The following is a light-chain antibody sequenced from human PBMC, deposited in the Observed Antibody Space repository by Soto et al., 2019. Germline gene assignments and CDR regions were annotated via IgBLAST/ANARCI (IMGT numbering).Light chain of an antibody. J-gene: IGKJ4*01. V-gene: IGKV3-20*01. CDR2: GAS. CDR1: QSVGSN. CDR3: QQYGSSPLT. Sequence: ELVMTQSPATLSVSPGERVTLSCRARQSVGSNLAWYQQKPGQAPSLLIYGASSRATGIPDRFSGSVSGTDLTITISRLEPEDCAVYDGQQYGSSPLTFGGGTKVDIK.